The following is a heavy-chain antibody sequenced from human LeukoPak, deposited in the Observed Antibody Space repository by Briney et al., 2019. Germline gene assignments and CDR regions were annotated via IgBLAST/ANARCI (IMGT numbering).Heavy chain of an antibody. J-gene: IGHJ4*02. CDR2: ISGSGGRT. CDR3: AKDGGGYCSSTTCYTTPDY. V-gene: IGHV3-23*01. D-gene: IGHD2-2*02. Sequence: GGSLRLSCAASGFTVSSNYMSWVRQAPGKGLEWVSAISGSGGRTNYADSVKGRFTISRDNSKNTLYLQMNSLRVEDTAVYYCAKDGGGYCSSTTCYTTPDYWGQGTLVTVSS. CDR1: GFTVSSNY.